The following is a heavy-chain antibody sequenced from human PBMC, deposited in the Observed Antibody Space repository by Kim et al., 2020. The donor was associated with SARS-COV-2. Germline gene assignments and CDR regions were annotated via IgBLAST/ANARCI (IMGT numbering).Heavy chain of an antibody. CDR1: GFTFGNYA. V-gene: IGHV3-23*01. Sequence: LSLTCEASGFTFGNYAMSWVRQGPGRGLEWVASVNNGNNPYYANSVKGRFTVSRDNAKNLFYLQMGSLRAEDTALYYCAKDHPSRGWPTFDSWGQGT. CDR2: VNNGNNP. CDR3: AKDHPSRGWPTFDS. D-gene: IGHD6-19*01. J-gene: IGHJ4*02.